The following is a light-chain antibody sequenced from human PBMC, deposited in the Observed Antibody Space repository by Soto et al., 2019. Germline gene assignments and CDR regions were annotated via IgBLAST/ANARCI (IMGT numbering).Light chain of an antibody. V-gene: IGLV2-14*01. CDR3: SSNTRSSTLI. CDR1: SSDVGFYNY. Sequence: QSALTQPASVSGSPGQSITISCSGTSSDVGFYNYVSWYQQHPGKAPKLMIYDVTNRPSGVSNRFSGSKSGNTASLTISELQAEDEADYFCSSNTRSSTLIFGTGTKLTVL. J-gene: IGLJ1*01. CDR2: DVT.